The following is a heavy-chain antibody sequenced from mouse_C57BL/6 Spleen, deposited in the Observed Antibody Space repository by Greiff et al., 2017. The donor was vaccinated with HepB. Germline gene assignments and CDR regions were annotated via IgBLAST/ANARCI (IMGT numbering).Heavy chain of an antibody. CDR1: GYTFTSYW. D-gene: IGHD1-1*01. CDR2: IDPSDSYT. J-gene: IGHJ2*01. Sequence: QVQLQQPGAELVKPGASVKLSCKASGYTFTSYWMQWVKQRPGQGLEWIGEIDPSDSYTNYNQKFKGKATLTVDTSSSTAYMQLSSLTSEDSAVYYCARGDYYGSGYFDYWGQGTTLTVSS. V-gene: IGHV1-50*01. CDR3: ARGDYYGSGYFDY.